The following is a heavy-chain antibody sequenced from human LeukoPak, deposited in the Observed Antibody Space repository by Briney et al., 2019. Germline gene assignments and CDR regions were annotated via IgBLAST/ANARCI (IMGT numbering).Heavy chain of an antibody. J-gene: IGHJ4*02. CDR1: GFTFSSYA. CDR2: ISGSGGST. Sequence: QPGGSLRLSCAASGFTFSSYAMSWVRQAPGKGLEWVSAISGSGGSTYYADSVKGRFTISRDNSKNTLYLQMNSLRAEDTAVYYWEKYKDAGHSYGPGFDYWGQGTLDTVSS. CDR3: EKYKDAGHSYGPGFDY. D-gene: IGHD5-18*01. V-gene: IGHV3-23*01.